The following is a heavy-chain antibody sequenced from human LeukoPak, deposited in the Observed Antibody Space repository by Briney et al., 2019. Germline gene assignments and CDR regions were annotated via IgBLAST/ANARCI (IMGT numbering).Heavy chain of an antibody. Sequence: ASVKVFCKPSGYNFTSYGISWVRHAPGQGLEWMGWISAYNGNTNYAQTLQDRVTITTDTSTSTAFIELRGLRHGDTSVYYCASGRSGIYVYWGRGTLVTVSS. CDR2: ISAYNGNT. V-gene: IGHV1-18*01. CDR3: ASGRSGIYVY. J-gene: IGHJ4*02. CDR1: GYNFTSYG. D-gene: IGHD3-10*01.